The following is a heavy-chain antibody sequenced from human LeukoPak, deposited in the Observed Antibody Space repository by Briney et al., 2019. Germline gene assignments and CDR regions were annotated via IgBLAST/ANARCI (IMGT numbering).Heavy chain of an antibody. J-gene: IGHJ4*02. CDR3: ACSWGKSIAAR. CDR2: INHSGST. D-gene: IGHD6-6*01. V-gene: IGHV4-34*01. CDR1: GGSISSYY. Sequence: PSETLSLTCTVSGGSISSYYWSWIRQPPGKGLEWIGEINHSGSTNYNPSLKSRVTISVDTSKNQFSLKLSSVTAADTAVYYCACSWGKSIAARWGQGTLVTVSS.